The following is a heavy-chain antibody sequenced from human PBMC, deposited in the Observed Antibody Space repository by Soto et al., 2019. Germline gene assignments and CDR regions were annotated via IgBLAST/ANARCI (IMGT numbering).Heavy chain of an antibody. V-gene: IGHV4-30-2*01. J-gene: IGHJ3*02. CDR3: ARAMVRVVIVAFDI. CDR1: GGSISSGGYS. CDR2: IYHSGST. Sequence: QLQLQESGSGLVKPSQTLSLTCAVSGGSISSGGYSWSWIRQPPGKGLEWIGYIYHSGSTYYNPSLKSRVTISVDMSKNQFSLKLSSVTAADTAVYYCARAMVRVVIVAFDIWGQGTMVTFSS. D-gene: IGHD3-10*01.